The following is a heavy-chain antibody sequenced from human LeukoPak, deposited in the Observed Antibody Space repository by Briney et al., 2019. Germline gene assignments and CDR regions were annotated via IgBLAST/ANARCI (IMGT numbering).Heavy chain of an antibody. CDR1: GFTFNSYA. CDR3: AKGGACDGDCYPRRPVGY. J-gene: IGHJ4*02. D-gene: IGHD2-21*02. CDR2: ISGSGGNT. Sequence: GGSLRLSCAASGFTFNSYAMNWVRQTPGKGLEWVSVISGSGGNTYYPDSVKGRFTISRDNSKNPPYLQINSLRAEDTAVYFCAKGGACDGDCYPRRPVGYWGQGTLVTVSS. V-gene: IGHV3-23*01.